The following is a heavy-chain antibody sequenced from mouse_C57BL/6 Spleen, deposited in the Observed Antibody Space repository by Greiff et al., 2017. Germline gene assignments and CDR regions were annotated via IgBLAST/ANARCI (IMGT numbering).Heavy chain of an antibody. CDR2: IDPSDSET. CDR3: ASWGYEGVWCAY. Sequence: QVQLQQPGAELVRPGSSVKLSCKASGYTFTSYWMHWVKQRPIQGLEWIGNIDPSDSETHYNQKFKGKATLTVDKSSSTAYMQLSSLTSENSAVXDCASWGYEGVWCAYWGQGTLVTVSA. CDR1: GYTFTSYW. D-gene: IGHD2-2*01. V-gene: IGHV1-52*01. J-gene: IGHJ3*01.